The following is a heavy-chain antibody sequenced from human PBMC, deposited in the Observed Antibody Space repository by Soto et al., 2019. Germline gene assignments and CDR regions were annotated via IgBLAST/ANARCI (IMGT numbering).Heavy chain of an antibody. Sequence: QVQLVQSGAEVKKPGSSVRVSCKVSGGTFISHAINWLRQAPGQGLEWMGVIIPVTETPNNAEKFQGRVTITAEQATTTGYMELSSLTFDDTAVYFCARGNKGPGHYGPGSQGWYGPWGQGTLVTVSS. J-gene: IGHJ5*02. CDR3: ARGNKGPGHYGPGSQGWYGP. CDR1: GGTFISHA. D-gene: IGHD3-10*01. CDR2: IIPVTETP. V-gene: IGHV1-69*01.